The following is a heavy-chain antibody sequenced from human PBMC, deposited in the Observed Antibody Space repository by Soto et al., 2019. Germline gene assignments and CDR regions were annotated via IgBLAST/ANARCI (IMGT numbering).Heavy chain of an antibody. CDR1: GFTFSNYG. Sequence: QVQLVESGGGVVQPGRSLRLSCAASGFTFSNYGMQWVRQAPGKGLEWVTVISYDGKAQYYADSVKGRFTISRDNSKNTLYLQMNSLRAEDTAVYYCAKEGTAKRSYYFDYWGQGTLITVSS. V-gene: IGHV3-30*18. CDR3: AKEGTAKRSYYFDY. CDR2: ISYDGKAQ. J-gene: IGHJ4*02. D-gene: IGHD2-21*02.